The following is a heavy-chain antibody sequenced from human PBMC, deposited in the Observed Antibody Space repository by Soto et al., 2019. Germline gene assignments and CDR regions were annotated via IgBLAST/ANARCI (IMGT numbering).Heavy chain of an antibody. V-gene: IGHV1-46*01. CDR1: GYTFTNYY. CDR2: INPSGDST. Sequence: ASVKVSCKGSGYTFTNYYMHWVRQAPGQGLEWMGIINPSGDSTSYSQKFQGRVTTTRESSTSTLYMELSSLRSEDTAVYYCARATRSGSPHFDHWGQGTLVTVSS. D-gene: IGHD5-12*01. CDR3: ARATRSGSPHFDH. J-gene: IGHJ5*02.